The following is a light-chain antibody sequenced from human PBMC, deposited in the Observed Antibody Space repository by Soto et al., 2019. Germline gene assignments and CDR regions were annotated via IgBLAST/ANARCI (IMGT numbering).Light chain of an antibody. CDR1: KSVLYSSNNKYY. J-gene: IGKJ4*01. CDR3: QQYYSTPIT. Sequence: DIVMTQSPDALAVFLGERATINCKSSKSVLYSSNNKYYLAWYQQKPGQPPKLLIYWASTREYGVPDRFSGSGSGTDFTLTISRLQAEDAAVYYCQQYYSTPITFGGGTKVEIK. CDR2: WAS. V-gene: IGKV4-1*01.